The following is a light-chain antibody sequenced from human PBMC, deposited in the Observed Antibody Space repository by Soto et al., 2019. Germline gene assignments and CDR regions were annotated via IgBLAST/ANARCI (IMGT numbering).Light chain of an antibody. CDR1: QDIHRW. V-gene: IGKV1D-12*01. CDR2: GTS. J-gene: IGKJ2*01. Sequence: DIQMIQSPSSVSASVGDTVMITCRASQDIHRWLSWYQHTPGKAPKLLISGTSNVQSGVPSRFSGRGSGTDFTLTVTSLQAEDFATYYCQQAFSFPFTFAQGT. CDR3: QQAFSFPFT.